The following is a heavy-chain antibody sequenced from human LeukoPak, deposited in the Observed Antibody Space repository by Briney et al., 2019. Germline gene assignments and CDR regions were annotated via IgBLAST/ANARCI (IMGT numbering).Heavy chain of an antibody. CDR2: IRSESSST. D-gene: IGHD3-16*01. CDR3: VRDLNWAFDY. Sequence: GGSLRLSCSASGFTFSRYTMNWVRQAPGKELEWISNIRSESSSTTYADSVKGRFTISRDNAKNSLYLQINSLRAEDTAVYYCVRDLNWAFDYWGQGTLVTVSS. V-gene: IGHV3-48*01. CDR1: GFTFSRYT. J-gene: IGHJ4*02.